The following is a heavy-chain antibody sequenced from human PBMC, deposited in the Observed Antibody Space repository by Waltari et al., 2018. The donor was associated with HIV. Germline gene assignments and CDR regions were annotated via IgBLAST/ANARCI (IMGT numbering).Heavy chain of an antibody. Sequence: QVQLVDSGGGLVQPGGSLRLSCAASGFIFRDLAIHWVRQAPGKGLEGVAVISRDGSSKYYADSVQGRFTISRDNSKNSLHLHMNSLRPKDTAVYYCAREGIVAAPFDFWGLGTLVTVSS. D-gene: IGHD2-15*01. CDR1: GFIFRDLA. CDR3: AREGIVAAPFDF. V-gene: IGHV3-30*01. J-gene: IGHJ4*02. CDR2: ISRDGSSK.